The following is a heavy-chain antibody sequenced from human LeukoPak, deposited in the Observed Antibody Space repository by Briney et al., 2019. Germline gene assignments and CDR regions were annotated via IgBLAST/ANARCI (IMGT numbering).Heavy chain of an antibody. CDR1: GGTFSSYA. J-gene: IGHJ4*02. CDR3: ARGFYEYGSGSQDY. Sequence: GASVKVSCKASGGTFSSYAISWVRQATGQGLEWMGWMNPNTGNTGYTQKFQGRVTMTRNTSISTAYMELSSLRSEDTAVYYCARGFYEYGSGSQDYWGQGTLVTVSS. V-gene: IGHV1-8*02. D-gene: IGHD3-10*01. CDR2: MNPNTGNT.